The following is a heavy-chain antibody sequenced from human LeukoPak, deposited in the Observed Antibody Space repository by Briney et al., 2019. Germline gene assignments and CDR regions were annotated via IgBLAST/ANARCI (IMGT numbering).Heavy chain of an antibody. D-gene: IGHD2-15*01. Sequence: GGSLRLSCAASGFTLSSYAMSWVRQGPGKGLEWVSAISVSGNTYHADSVKGRFTISRDSSKNTLYLQMNSLTAGDAAVYYCAKAPVTTCSGAYCYPFDYWSQGTLVTVSS. CDR3: AKAPVTTCSGAYCYPFDY. V-gene: IGHV3-23*01. CDR2: ISVSGNT. CDR1: GFTLSSYA. J-gene: IGHJ4*02.